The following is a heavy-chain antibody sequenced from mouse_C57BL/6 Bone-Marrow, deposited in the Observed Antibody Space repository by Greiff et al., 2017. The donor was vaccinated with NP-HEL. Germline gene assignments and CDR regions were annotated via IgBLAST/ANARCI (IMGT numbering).Heavy chain of an antibody. V-gene: IGHV5-6*02. CDR1: GFTFSSYG. CDR2: ISSGGSYT. Sequence: EVKLVESGGDLVKPGGSLKLSCAASGFTFSSYGMSWVRQTPDTRLEWVATISSGGSYTYYPDSVKGRFTISRDNAKNTLYLQMNSLKSEDTAMYYCARRGMVTTHYYAMDYWGKGTSVTVSS. CDR3: ARRGMVTTHYYAMDY. D-gene: IGHD2-2*01. J-gene: IGHJ4*01.